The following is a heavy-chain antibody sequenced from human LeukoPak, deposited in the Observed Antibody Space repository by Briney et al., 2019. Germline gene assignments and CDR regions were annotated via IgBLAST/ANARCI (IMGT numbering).Heavy chain of an antibody. V-gene: IGHV1-69*04. CDR2: IIPILGIA. J-gene: IGHJ5*02. Sequence: VKLSCTPSEIPYYTYANTCSPHTPTQHPHLHQRIIPILGIANYAQKFQGRVTITAEKSTSTAHMELSSLRSKDTAVYYCARGPYDRSGYWFDPWGQGTLVTVSS. CDR1: EIPYYTYA. D-gene: IGHD3-22*01. CDR3: ARGPYDRSGYWFDP.